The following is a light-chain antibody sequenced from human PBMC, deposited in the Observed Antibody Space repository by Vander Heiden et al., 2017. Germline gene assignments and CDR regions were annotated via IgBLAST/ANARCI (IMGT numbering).Light chain of an antibody. CDR3: GTWDSSLSGGRV. J-gene: IGLJ2*01. CDR2: DNN. CDR1: NSNIGNNN. V-gene: IGLV1-51*01. Sequence: QSVLTQPPSVSAAPGQKVTLSCSGSNSNIGNNNVSWYQQLPGTAPKLLIYDNNKRPSGSPDRFSGSKSGTSATLGITGLQTGDEADYYCGTWDSSLSGGRVFGGGTKLTVL.